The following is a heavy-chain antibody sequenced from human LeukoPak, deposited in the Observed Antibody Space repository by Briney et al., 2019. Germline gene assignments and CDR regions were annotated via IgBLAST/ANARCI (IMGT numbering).Heavy chain of an antibody. J-gene: IGHJ6*02. CDR3: ARGSGYSYGYLVYYYGMDV. CDR2: INPNSGGT. Sequence: GASVKVSCKASGYTFTGYYMHWVRQAPGQGLEWMGWINPNSGGTNYAQKFQGRVTMTRDTSISTAYMELSRLRSDDTAVYYCARGSGYSYGYLVYYYGMDVWGQGTTVTVSS. CDR1: GYTFTGYY. V-gene: IGHV1-2*02. D-gene: IGHD5-18*01.